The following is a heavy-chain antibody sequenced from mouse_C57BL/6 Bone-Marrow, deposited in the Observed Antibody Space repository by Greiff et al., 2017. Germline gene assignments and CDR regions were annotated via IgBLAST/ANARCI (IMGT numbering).Heavy chain of an antibody. CDR1: GYTFTDYY. CDR3: AREYYDYDAYFDY. Sequence: VKLQESGAELVRPGASVKLSCKASGYTFTDYYINWVKQRPGQGLEWIARIYPGSGNTYYNEKFKGKATLTAEKSSSTAYRQLSSLTSEDSAVYFCAREYYDYDAYFDYWGQGTTLTVSS. J-gene: IGHJ2*01. V-gene: IGHV1-76*01. D-gene: IGHD2-4*01. CDR2: IYPGSGNT.